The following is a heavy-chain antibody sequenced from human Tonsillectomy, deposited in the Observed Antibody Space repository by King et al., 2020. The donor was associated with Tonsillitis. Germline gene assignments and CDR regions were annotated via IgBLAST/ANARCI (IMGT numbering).Heavy chain of an antibody. V-gene: IGHV1-69*09. CDR3: ARGRMDVLRSFDWLSYDAFDI. D-gene: IGHD3-9*01. Sequence: QLVQSGAEVKKPGSSVKVSCKASGGTFSSYAISWVRQAPGQGLEWMGRIIPILGIANYAQKFQGRVTITADKSTSTAYMELRSLRSEDTAVYYCARGRMDVLRSFDWLSYDAFDIWGQGTMVTVSS. J-gene: IGHJ3*02. CDR2: IIPILGIA. CDR1: GGTFSSYA.